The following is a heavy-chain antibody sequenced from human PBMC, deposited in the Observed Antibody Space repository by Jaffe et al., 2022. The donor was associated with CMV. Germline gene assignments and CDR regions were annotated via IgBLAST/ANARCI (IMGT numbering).Heavy chain of an antibody. D-gene: IGHD5-18*01. J-gene: IGHJ4*02. CDR2: ITGFGGST. V-gene: IGHV3-23*01. Sequence: EVQLLESGGGLVQPGGSLRLSCTASGFTFSSYALTWVRQAPGMGLEWVSAITGFGGSTYYADSVKGRFSISRDNSKNSLYLQMNSLRTEDTAVYYCARYPGYSYGQARVDYWGQGALVTVSS. CDR3: ARYPGYSYGQARVDY. CDR1: GFTFSSYA.